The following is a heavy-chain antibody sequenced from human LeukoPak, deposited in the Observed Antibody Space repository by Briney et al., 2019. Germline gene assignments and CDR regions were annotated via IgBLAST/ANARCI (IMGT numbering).Heavy chain of an antibody. Sequence: GGSLRLSCAASGFTLSSSWMHWVRQAPGKGLVWVSRINSDGSSTSYADSVKGRFTISRDNAKNTLYLQMNSLRAEDTAVYYCARGGQLGSFDYWGQRTLVTVSS. CDR2: INSDGSST. V-gene: IGHV3-74*01. CDR3: ARGGQLGSFDY. J-gene: IGHJ4*02. D-gene: IGHD1-1*01. CDR1: GFTLSSSW.